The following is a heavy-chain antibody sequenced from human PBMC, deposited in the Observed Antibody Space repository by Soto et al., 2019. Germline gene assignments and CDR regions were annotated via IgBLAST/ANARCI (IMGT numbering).Heavy chain of an antibody. Sequence: GGSLRLSCAASGFNVGAFAVNWVRQAPGKGLEWVSGISVSDAFIYYADSVRGRFSISRDASENILYLQMNSLRVDDTALYYCTRDTVAGINGLDYWGPGNLVTVSS. V-gene: IGHV3-23*01. D-gene: IGHD1-20*01. J-gene: IGHJ4*02. CDR1: GFNVGAFA. CDR3: TRDTVAGINGLDY. CDR2: ISVSDAFI.